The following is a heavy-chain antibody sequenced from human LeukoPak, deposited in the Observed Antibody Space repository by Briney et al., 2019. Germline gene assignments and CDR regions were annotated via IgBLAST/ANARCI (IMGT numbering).Heavy chain of an antibody. Sequence: ASVKLSCKSSVYTFTDYYVHWVRQAPGQRLEWMGWINPKSGGTTYAQTFQDRGTMTGDTSISTAFMELSRLRSDDTAMNLCVRGCSTTSCYAYWGQGTLVTVSS. D-gene: IGHD2-2*01. V-gene: IGHV1-2*02. CDR2: INPKSGGT. J-gene: IGHJ4*02. CDR1: VYTFTDYY. CDR3: VRGCSTTSCYAY.